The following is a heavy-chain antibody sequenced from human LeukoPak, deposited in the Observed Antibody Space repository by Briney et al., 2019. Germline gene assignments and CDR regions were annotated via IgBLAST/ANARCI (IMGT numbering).Heavy chain of an antibody. Sequence: SETLSLTCTVSGYSISNAYYWGWIRQPPGKGLEWIGRIYHSGSTYYNPSLKSRVTILVDTSKNQFSLKLSSVTAADTAVYYCARGQWELPDFYYWGQGILVTVSS. D-gene: IGHD1-26*01. CDR2: IYHSGST. CDR3: ARGQWELPDFYY. J-gene: IGHJ4*02. V-gene: IGHV4-38-2*02. CDR1: GYSISNAYY.